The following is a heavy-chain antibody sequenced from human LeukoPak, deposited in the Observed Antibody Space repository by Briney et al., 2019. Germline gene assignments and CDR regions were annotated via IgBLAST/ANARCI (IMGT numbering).Heavy chain of an antibody. J-gene: IGHJ3*02. CDR1: GLTFSSYW. Sequence: GGSLRLSCAASGLTFSSYWMTWVRQAPGKGLEWVANIRGDGSRTYYVDSAKGRFTISRDNAKNSLYLQLDSLRADDTALYYCARDANYFVGYYYDVFDIWGEGTMVTVSP. CDR3: ARDANYFVGYYYDVFDI. V-gene: IGHV3-7*01. CDR2: IRGDGSRT. D-gene: IGHD3-10*02.